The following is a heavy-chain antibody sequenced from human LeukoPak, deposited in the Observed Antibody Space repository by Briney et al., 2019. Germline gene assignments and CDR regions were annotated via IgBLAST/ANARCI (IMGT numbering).Heavy chain of an antibody. V-gene: IGHV4-34*01. J-gene: IGHJ4*02. CDR2: INHSGST. D-gene: IGHD4-17*01. CDR3: ARGHPMTTVTILHRPXXEXMGY. CDR1: GGSFSGYY. Sequence: SETLSLTCAVYGGSFSGYYWSWIRQPPGKGLEWIGEINHSGSTNYNPSLKSRVTISVDTSKNQFSLKLSSVTAADTAVYYCARGHPMTTVTILHRPXXEXMGYWGQGTLVTVSS.